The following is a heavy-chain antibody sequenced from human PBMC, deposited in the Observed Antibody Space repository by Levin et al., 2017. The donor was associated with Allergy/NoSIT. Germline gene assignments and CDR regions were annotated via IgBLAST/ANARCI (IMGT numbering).Heavy chain of an antibody. D-gene: IGHD4-23*01. CDR2: ISAYNGNT. V-gene: IGHV1-18*01. J-gene: IGHJ4*02. Sequence: ASVKVSCKASGYTFTSYGISWVRQAPGQGLEWMGWISAYNGNTNYAQKLQGRVTMTTDTSTSTAYMELRSLRSDDTAVYYCARDWGMATVVTPSDYWGQGTLVTVSS. CDR1: GYTFTSYG. CDR3: ARDWGMATVVTPSDY.